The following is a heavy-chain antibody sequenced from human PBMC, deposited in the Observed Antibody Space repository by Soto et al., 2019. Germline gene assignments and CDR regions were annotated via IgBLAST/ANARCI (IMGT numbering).Heavy chain of an antibody. CDR3: ARDLSIHDYSNYGGSNWFDP. J-gene: IGHJ5*02. Sequence: GGSLRLSCAASGFTFSSYCMHWVRQAPGKGLVWVSRINSDGSSTSYADSVKGRFTISRDNAKNTLYLQMNSLRAEDTAVYYCARDLSIHDYSNYGGSNWFDPWGQGTLVTVSS. V-gene: IGHV3-74*01. CDR2: INSDGSST. D-gene: IGHD4-4*01. CDR1: GFTFSSYC.